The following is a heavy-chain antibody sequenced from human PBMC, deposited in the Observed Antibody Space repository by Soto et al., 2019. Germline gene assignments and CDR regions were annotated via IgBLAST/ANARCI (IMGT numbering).Heavy chain of an antibody. D-gene: IGHD3-10*01. CDR1: GFSFSSYS. V-gene: IGHV3-21*01. CDR3: AALPGSTGPHS. CDR2: LNSSRWYI. J-gene: IGHJ4*02. Sequence: GWALRPSCSAPGFSFSSYSMKWVRPGPREGVGWGSSLNSSRWYIYYAGSVKGRFTISRDNAKNSLYLQMNSLRAEDTDVYYCAALPGSTGPHSWGQRTLVTV.